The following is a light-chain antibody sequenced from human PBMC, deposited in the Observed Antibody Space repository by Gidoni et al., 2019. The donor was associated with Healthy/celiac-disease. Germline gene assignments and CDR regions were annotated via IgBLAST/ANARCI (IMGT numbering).Light chain of an antibody. CDR1: QDISNY. Sequence: ILTTPPPSSLSASVGDRVTITCQASQDISNYLNWYQQKPGKAPKLLIYDASNLETGVPSRFSGSGSGTDFTFTISSLQPEDIATYYCQQYDNLLLTFGGGTKVEIK. CDR2: DAS. J-gene: IGKJ4*01. CDR3: QQYDNLLLT. V-gene: IGKV1-33*01.